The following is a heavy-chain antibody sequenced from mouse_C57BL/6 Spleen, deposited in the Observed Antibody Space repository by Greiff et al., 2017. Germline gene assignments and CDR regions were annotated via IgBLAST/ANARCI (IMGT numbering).Heavy chain of an antibody. D-gene: IGHD2-1*01. CDR2: ISSGSSTI. V-gene: IGHV5-17*01. CDR3: AREDYGNYAYFDY. J-gene: IGHJ2*01. Sequence: EVHLVESGGGLVKPGGSLKLSCAASGFTFSDYGMHWVRQAPEKGLEWVAYISSGSSTIYYADTVKGRFTISRDNAKNTLFLQMTSLRSEDTAMYYCAREDYGNYAYFDYWGQGTTLTVSS. CDR1: GFTFSDYG.